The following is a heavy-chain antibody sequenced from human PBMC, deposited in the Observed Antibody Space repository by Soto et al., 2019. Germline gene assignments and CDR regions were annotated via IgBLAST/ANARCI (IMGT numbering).Heavy chain of an antibody. V-gene: IGHV4-34*01. CDR3: ARGTGYDSSGYPVDY. CDR1: GGSFSGYY. CDR2: INHSGST. J-gene: IGHJ4*02. Sequence: QVQLQQWGAGLLKPSETLSLTCAVYGGSFSGYYWSWIRQPPGKGLEWIGEINHSGSTNYNPSLMSRVTISVDTSKNQFSLKLSSVTAADTAVYYCARGTGYDSSGYPVDYWGQGTLVTVSS. D-gene: IGHD3-22*01.